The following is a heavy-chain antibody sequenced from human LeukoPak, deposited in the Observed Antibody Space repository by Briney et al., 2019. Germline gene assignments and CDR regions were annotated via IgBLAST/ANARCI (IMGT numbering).Heavy chain of an antibody. CDR1: GFTFSSYW. J-gene: IGHJ4*02. D-gene: IGHD3-3*01. V-gene: IGHV3-7*01. CDR2: IKQDGSEK. Sequence: AGGSLRLSCAASGFTFSSYWMSWVRQAPGKGLEWVANIKQDGSEKYYVDSVKGRFTISRDNAKNSLYLQMNSLRAEDTAVYYCARATYYDFWSGYWGNYFDYWGQGTLVTVSS. CDR3: ARATYYDFWSGYWGNYFDY.